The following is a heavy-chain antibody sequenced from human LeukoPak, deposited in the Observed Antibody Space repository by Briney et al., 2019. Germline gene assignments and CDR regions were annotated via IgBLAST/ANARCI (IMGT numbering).Heavy chain of an antibody. CDR2: ISAYNGNR. CDR3: ARGGPGWDSSSWYNY. Sequence: ASVKVSCKTSGYTFTSYGIIWVRQAPGQGLEWMGWISAYNGNRNYAQKLEGRVTMTTDTSTSTAYMELRSLRSDDTAVYYCARGGPGWDSSSWYNYWGQGTLVTVSS. CDR1: GYTFTSYG. V-gene: IGHV1-18*01. J-gene: IGHJ4*02. D-gene: IGHD6-13*01.